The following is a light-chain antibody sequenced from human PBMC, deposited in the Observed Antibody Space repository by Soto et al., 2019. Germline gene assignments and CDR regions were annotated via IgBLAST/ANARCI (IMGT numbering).Light chain of an antibody. Sequence: DIQMTPSPSSVSASVGDRVTITCRASQGIGTWLAWYQQKAGKAPTLLIYAASSLQSGGPSRVSGSGTGTDFTLTISSLQPEDFATYYCQETDSSLWTFGQGTKVEIK. J-gene: IGKJ1*01. CDR1: QGIGTW. V-gene: IGKV1-12*01. CDR2: AAS. CDR3: QETDSSLWT.